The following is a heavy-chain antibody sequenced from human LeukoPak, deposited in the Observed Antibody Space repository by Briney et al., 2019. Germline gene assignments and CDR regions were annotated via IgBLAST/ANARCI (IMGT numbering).Heavy chain of an antibody. D-gene: IGHD5-18*01. CDR3: ARHGDGYPY. CDR2: IKEDGSAK. J-gene: IGHJ4*02. Sequence: HPGGALRLSCAASGLMLSKDWMRWVRQTPGKGLEGGANIKEDGSAKYYVDSVKGRFTISRDNAKSFLYLQMNSLRVEDTAVYYCARHGDGYPYWGQGTLVTVSA. CDR1: GLMLSKDW. V-gene: IGHV3-7*01.